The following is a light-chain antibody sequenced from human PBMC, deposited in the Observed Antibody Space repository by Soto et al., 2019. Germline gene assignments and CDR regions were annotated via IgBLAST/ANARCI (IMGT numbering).Light chain of an antibody. CDR3: QQYNDWRYT. Sequence: EIVMTQSPATLSVSPGERATLSCRASQRISSSLAWYQLKPGQAPRLLIYGASTRATGIPARFSGSGSGTEFTLTISSLQSEDFAVYYCQQYNDWRYTFGQGTKLENK. CDR2: GAS. J-gene: IGKJ2*01. CDR1: QRISSS. V-gene: IGKV3-15*01.